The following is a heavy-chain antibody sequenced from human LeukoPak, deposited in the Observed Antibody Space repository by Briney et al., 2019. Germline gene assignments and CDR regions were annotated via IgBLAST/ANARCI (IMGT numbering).Heavy chain of an antibody. V-gene: IGHV4-39*01. CDR2: IYYGGST. CDR1: GGSISSSSYY. CDR3: ARLQSGRDDY. D-gene: IGHD3-10*01. Sequence: SETLSLTCTVSGGSISSSSYYWGWIRQPPGQGLEWIGSIYYGGSTYYNPPLKSRVTISVDTSKNQFSLELSSVTAADTAVYYCARLQSGRDDYWGQGTLVTVSS. J-gene: IGHJ4*02.